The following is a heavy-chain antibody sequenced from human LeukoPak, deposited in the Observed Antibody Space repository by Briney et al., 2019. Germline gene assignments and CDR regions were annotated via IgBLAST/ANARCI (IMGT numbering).Heavy chain of an antibody. Sequence: GGSLRLSCAASGFTFSRYGMHWVRQAPGKGLEWVAFIRYDGSNKYYADSVKGRFTISRDNSKNTLYLQMNSLRAEDTAVYYCAKMGGTLRNYFDYWGQGTLVTVSS. D-gene: IGHD3-16*01. CDR3: AKMGGTLRNYFDY. CDR1: GFTFSRYG. V-gene: IGHV3-30*02. CDR2: IRYDGSNK. J-gene: IGHJ4*02.